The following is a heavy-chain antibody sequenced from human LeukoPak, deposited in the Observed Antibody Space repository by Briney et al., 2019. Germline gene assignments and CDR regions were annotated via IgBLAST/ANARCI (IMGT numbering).Heavy chain of an antibody. CDR3: ARDLYYYGSGSSVFDP. D-gene: IGHD3-10*01. J-gene: IGHJ5*02. CDR2: IWYDGSNK. CDR1: GFTFSSYG. Sequence: PGRTLRLSCAASGFTFSSYGMHWVRHAPGKGLELMAVIWYDGSNKYYADSVKGRFTISRDNSKSTLYLQMNSLRAEDTAVYYCARDLYYYGSGSSVFDPWGQGTLVTVSS. V-gene: IGHV3-33*01.